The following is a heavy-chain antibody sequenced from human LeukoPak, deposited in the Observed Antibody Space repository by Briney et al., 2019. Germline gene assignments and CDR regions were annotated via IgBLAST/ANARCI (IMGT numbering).Heavy chain of an antibody. CDR3: ARGWQWWDS. J-gene: IGHJ4*02. V-gene: IGHV1-2*02. CDR1: GYTFTGYY. D-gene: IGHD2-15*01. CDR2: INPDSGGT. Sequence: GASVKVSCKASGYTFTGYYVHWVRQAPGQRLEWMGWINPDSGGTNYAQKFQGRATMTRDTSISTAYMALNRLRSDDTAVYYCARGWQWWDSWGQGTLVTVSS.